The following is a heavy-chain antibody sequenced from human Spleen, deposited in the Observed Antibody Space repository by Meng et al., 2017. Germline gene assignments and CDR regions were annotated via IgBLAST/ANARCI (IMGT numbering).Heavy chain of an antibody. V-gene: IGHV3-11*01. CDR3: ARARRLNKYYFDY. J-gene: IGHJ4*02. CDR2: ISSSGSTI. CDR1: GFTFSDYY. D-gene: IGHD2/OR15-2a*01. Sequence: GESLKISCAASGFTFSDYYMSWIRQAPGKGLEWGSYISSSGSTIYYADSVKGRFTISRDNAKNSLYLQMNSLRAEDTAVYYCARARRLNKYYFDYWGQGTLVTVSS.